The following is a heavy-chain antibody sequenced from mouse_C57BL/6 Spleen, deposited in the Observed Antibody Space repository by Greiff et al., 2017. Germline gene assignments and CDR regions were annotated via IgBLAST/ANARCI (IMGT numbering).Heavy chain of an antibody. V-gene: IGHV5-6*01. CDR2: ISSGGSYT. CDR3: ARHDYDSRMDY. D-gene: IGHD2-13*01. CDR1: GFTFSSYG. J-gene: IGHJ4*01. Sequence: EVQVVESGGDLVKPGGSLKLSCAASGFTFSSYGMSWVRQTPDKRLEWVATISSGGSYTYYPDSVKGRFTISRDNAKNTLYLQMSSLKSEDTAMYYCARHDYDSRMDYWGQGTSVTVSS.